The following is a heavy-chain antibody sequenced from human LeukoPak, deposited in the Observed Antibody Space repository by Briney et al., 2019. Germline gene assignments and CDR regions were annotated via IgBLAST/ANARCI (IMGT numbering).Heavy chain of an antibody. Sequence: GASVKVSCKASGYIFTSYFMHWVRQAPGQGLEWMGWINVKSGGTNYAQKFQGRVTMTRDTSISTAYMELSRLTSDDTAVYYCARSGYGPQDFYYYYYMDVWGKGTTVTVSS. D-gene: IGHD2-15*01. J-gene: IGHJ6*03. CDR1: GYIFTSYF. V-gene: IGHV1-2*02. CDR3: ARSGYGPQDFYYYYYMDV. CDR2: INVKSGGT.